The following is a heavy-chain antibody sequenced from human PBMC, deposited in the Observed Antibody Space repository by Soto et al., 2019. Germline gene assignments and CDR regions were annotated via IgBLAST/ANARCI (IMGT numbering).Heavy chain of an antibody. CDR3: AREHYGNSAWFDP. V-gene: IGHV1-46*01. CDR2: INASDGST. Sequence: GASVKVSCKASGYTFTSYYMHWVRQAPGQGLEWMGWINASDGSTRYAQKLQDRVTMTRNTSISTAYMELSSLRSEDTAVYYCAREHYGNSAWFDPWGQGTLVTVSS. D-gene: IGHD3-10*01. CDR1: GYTFTSYY. J-gene: IGHJ5*02.